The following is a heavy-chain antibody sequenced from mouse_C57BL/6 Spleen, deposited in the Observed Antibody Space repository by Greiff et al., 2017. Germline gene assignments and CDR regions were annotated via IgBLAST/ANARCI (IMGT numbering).Heavy chain of an antibody. CDR3: AGAWYGNYRFAY. CDR2: ILPGSGST. V-gene: IGHV1-9*01. D-gene: IGHD2-10*02. CDR1: GYTFTGYW. J-gene: IGHJ3*01. Sequence: QVQLQQSGAELMKPGASVKLSCKATGYTFTGYWIEWVKQRPGHGLEWIGEILPGSGSTNYNEKFKGKATFTADTSSHTAYMPLSSRTTEDSAIYYCAGAWYGNYRFAYWGQGTLVTVSA.